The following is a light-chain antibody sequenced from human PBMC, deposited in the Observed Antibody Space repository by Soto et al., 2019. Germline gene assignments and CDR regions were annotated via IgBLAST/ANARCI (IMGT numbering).Light chain of an antibody. J-gene: IGLJ1*01. V-gene: IGLV1-51*01. CDR2: DNT. CDR3: GTWDSSLAAFA. Sequence: QSVLTQPPSVSAAPGQKVTISCSGGSSNIWENYVSWCQQLPGTAPKFLIYDNTKRPSGIPDRVSGSKSGTSATLAITGLQTGDEADYYCGTWDSSLAAFAFGSGTKVTVL. CDR1: SSNIWENY.